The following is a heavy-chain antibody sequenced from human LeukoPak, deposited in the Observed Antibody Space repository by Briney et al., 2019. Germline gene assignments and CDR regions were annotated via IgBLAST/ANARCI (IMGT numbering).Heavy chain of an antibody. D-gene: IGHD3-3*01. CDR2: IYYSGST. J-gene: IGHJ4*02. CDR3: ARGGGDDFWSGDYFDY. CDR1: GGSISSYY. Sequence: SETLSLTCTVSGGSISSYYWSWIRQPPGKGLEWIGYIYYSGSTNYNPSLKSRVTISVDTSKNQFSLKLSSVTAADTAVYYCARGGGDDFWSGDYFDYWGQGTLVTVSS. V-gene: IGHV4-59*01.